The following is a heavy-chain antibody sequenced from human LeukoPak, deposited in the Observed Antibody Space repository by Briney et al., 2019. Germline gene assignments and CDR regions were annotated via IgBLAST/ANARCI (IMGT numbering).Heavy chain of an antibody. CDR2: ISYDGSNK. Sequence: PGGSLRLSCAASGFTFSSYGMHWVRQAPGKGLEWVAVISYDGSNKYYADSVKGRFTISRDNSKNTLYLQMNSLRAEDTAVYYCANGLGMAFDYWGQGTLVTVSS. CDR1: GFTFSSYG. CDR3: ANGLGMAFDY. V-gene: IGHV3-30*18. D-gene: IGHD3/OR15-3a*01. J-gene: IGHJ4*02.